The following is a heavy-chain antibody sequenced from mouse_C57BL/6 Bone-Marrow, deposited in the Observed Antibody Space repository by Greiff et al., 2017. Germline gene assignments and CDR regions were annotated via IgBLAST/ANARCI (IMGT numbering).Heavy chain of an antibody. D-gene: IGHD1-1*01. V-gene: IGHV1-7*01. Sequence: VQLQQSGAELAKPGASVKLSCKASGYTFTSYWMHWVKQRPGQGLEWIGYINPSSGYTKYNQKFKDKATLTADKSSSTAYMQLSSLTSEDSAFYDCARYTTVGGGFDYWGQGTTLTVSS. J-gene: IGHJ2*01. CDR3: ARYTTVGGGFDY. CDR2: INPSSGYT. CDR1: GYTFTSYW.